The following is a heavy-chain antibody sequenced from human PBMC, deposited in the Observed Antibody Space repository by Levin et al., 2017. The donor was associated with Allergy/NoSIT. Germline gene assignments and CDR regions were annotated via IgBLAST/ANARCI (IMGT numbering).Heavy chain of an antibody. CDR2: IFYSGTT. V-gene: IGHV4-39*01. CDR3: AKRFSSSWSRGEAFDI. Sequence: PGGSLRLSCTVSGGSISSSEYCWGWIRQPPGKGLEWIGNIFYSGTTYYNPSLKSRVTISVDTSKNQFSLKLKSVTAADTAVYFCAKRFSSSWSRGEAFDIWGQGTMVTVSS. J-gene: IGHJ3*02. D-gene: IGHD6-13*01. CDR1: GGSISSSEYC.